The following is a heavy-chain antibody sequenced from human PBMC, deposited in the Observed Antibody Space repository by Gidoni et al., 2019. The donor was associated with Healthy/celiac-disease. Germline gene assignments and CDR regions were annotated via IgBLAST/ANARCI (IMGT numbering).Heavy chain of an antibody. V-gene: IGHV3-66*01. CDR3: ARELLAAAGGGAFDY. D-gene: IGHD6-13*01. CDR1: GFPVSSNY. CDR2: IYSGGST. J-gene: IGHJ4*02. Sequence: EVQLVESGGGLVQPGGSLRLSCAASGFPVSSNYMSWVRQAPGKGLEWVSVIYSGGSTYYADSVKGRFTISRDNSKNTLYLQMSSLRAEDTAVYYCARELLAAAGGGAFDYWGQGTLVTVSS.